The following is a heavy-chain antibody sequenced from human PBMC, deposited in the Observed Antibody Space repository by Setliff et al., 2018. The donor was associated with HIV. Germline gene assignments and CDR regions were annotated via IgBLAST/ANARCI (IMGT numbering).Heavy chain of an antibody. CDR1: GYTFTSYG. V-gene: IGHV1-18*01. Sequence: ASVKVSCKASGYTFTSYGMSWVRQAPGQGLEWMGWISAYNGNTHYAQKLQGGVTMTTDTSTSTAYMELRSLRSDDTAVYYCARDYYGSGSYFILDYWGPGTLVTVSS. D-gene: IGHD3-10*01. J-gene: IGHJ4*02. CDR3: ARDYYGSGSYFILDY. CDR2: ISAYNGNT.